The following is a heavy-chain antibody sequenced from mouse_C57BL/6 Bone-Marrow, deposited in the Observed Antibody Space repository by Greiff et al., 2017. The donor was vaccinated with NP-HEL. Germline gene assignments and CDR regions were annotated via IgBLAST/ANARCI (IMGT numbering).Heavy chain of an antibody. CDR1: GYTFTSYW. J-gene: IGHJ2*01. Sequence: QVQLKQSGAELVRPGSSVKLSCKASGYTFTSYWMHWVKQRPIQGLEWIGNIDPSDSETHYNQKFKDKATLTVDKSSSTAYMQLSSLTSEDSAVYYCARSFITTVVFDYWGQGTTLTVSS. CDR3: ARSFITTVVFDY. CDR2: IDPSDSET. V-gene: IGHV1-52*01. D-gene: IGHD1-1*01.